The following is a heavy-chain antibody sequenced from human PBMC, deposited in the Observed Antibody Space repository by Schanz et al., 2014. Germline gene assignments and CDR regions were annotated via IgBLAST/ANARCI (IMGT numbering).Heavy chain of an antibody. CDR1: GYIFINSG. CDR2: ISVYNHNK. D-gene: IGHD3-3*01. J-gene: IGHJ4*02. V-gene: IGHV1-18*01. CDR3: AIDRRFFDRDGLYYLDS. Sequence: QIQLVQSGPEVKKPGATVKVSCKASGYIFINSGISWARQAPGQGLEWMGWISVYNHNKEYDQKFQGRVTMTTDTSTSTAYMALTDLRSDDTAVYYCAIDRRFFDRDGLYYLDSWGQGTLVTVSS.